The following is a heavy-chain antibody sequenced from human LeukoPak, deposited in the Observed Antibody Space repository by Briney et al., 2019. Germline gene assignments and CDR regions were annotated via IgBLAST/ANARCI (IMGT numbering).Heavy chain of an antibody. CDR1: GDSISTYY. J-gene: IGHJ4*02. Sequence: SETLSLTCSFSGDSISTYYWSWIRQSPGKGLEWIGHIYSSGNTDYNSSLKSRVTISVDASKSQFSLRLSSVTATDTAVYYCARLRWQLVGPYFDYWGQGILVTVSS. V-gene: IGHV4-59*01. CDR2: IYSSGNT. D-gene: IGHD1-26*01. CDR3: ARLRWQLVGPYFDY.